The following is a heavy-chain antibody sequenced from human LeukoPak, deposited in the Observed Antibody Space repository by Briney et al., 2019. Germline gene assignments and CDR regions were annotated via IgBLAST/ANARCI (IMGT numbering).Heavy chain of an antibody. J-gene: IGHJ4*02. CDR3: AKVAMVRGGYEYFDH. CDR1: GFTFNIYD. CDR2: ISGSGGYT. Sequence: GGSLRLSCAASGFTFNIYDMSWVSQAPGKGLGWVSVISGSGGYTYYTDSVKGRFTISRDNSKNTLYLQMNSLRAEDTAVYYCAKVAMVRGGYEYFDHWGQGTLVTVSS. D-gene: IGHD3-10*01. V-gene: IGHV3-23*01.